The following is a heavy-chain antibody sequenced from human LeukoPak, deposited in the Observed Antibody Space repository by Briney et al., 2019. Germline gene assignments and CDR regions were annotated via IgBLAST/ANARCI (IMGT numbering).Heavy chain of an antibody. CDR2: IKQDGSEK. Sequence: GGSLRLSCADSGFTFSSYWMSWVRQAPGKGLEWVANIKQDGSEKYYVDSVKGRFTISRDNAKNSLYLQMNSLRAEDTAVYYCAGESVGVPSDAFDIWGQGTMVTVSS. J-gene: IGHJ3*02. D-gene: IGHD1-26*01. CDR3: AGESVGVPSDAFDI. CDR1: GFTFSSYW. V-gene: IGHV3-7*01.